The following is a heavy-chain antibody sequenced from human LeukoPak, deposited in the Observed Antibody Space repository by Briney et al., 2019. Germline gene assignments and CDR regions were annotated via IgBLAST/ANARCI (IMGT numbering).Heavy chain of an antibody. CDR1: GGTFSSYA. CDR3: ARGFEYSTSSRLGYYYFYMDV. D-gene: IGHD6-6*01. V-gene: IGHV1-69*05. J-gene: IGHJ6*03. CDR2: IIPIFGTA. Sequence: GSSVKVSCKASGGTFSSYAISWVRQAPGQGLEWMGGIIPIFGTANYAQKFQGRVTITTDESTSTAYMELSRLRSDDTAVFYCARGFEYSTSSRLGYYYFYMDVWGIGTTVTVSS.